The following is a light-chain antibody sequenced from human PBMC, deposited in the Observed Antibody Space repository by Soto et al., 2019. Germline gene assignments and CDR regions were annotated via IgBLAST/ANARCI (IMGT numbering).Light chain of an antibody. Sequence: EIVLTQSPATLSLSPGERATLSCRASQSVNSYLAWYQQKPGQAPRLLIYDASNRATGIPARFSGSGSGTDFTLTISSLEAEDFAVYYCQQRTNWPPEATFGQGTKVDIK. CDR1: QSVNSY. J-gene: IGKJ1*01. V-gene: IGKV3-11*01. CDR3: QQRTNWPPEAT. CDR2: DAS.